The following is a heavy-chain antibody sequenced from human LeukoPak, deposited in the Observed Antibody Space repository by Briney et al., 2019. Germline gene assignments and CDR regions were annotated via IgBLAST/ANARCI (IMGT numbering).Heavy chain of an antibody. CDR1: GFTFSSYG. D-gene: IGHD6-13*01. V-gene: IGHV3-7*01. Sequence: GGTLRLSCAASGFTFSSYGMSWVRQAPGKGLEWVANIKQDGSEKYYVDSVKGRFTISRDNAKNSLYLQMNSLRAEDTAVYYCAGMRSSWSPIDYWGQGTLVTVSS. J-gene: IGHJ4*02. CDR2: IKQDGSEK. CDR3: AGMRSSWSPIDY.